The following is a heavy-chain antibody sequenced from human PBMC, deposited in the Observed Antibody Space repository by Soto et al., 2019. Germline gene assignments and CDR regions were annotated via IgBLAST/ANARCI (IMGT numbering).Heavy chain of an antibody. CDR3: ASGPQYYYDSSGFRPYYYYGMDV. CDR1: GYTFTGYY. J-gene: IGHJ6*02. Sequence: ASVKVSCKASGYTFTGYYMHWVRQAPGQGLEWMGWINPNSGGTNYAQKFQGWVTMTRDTSISTAYMELSRLRSDDTAVYYCASGPQYYYDSSGFRPYYYYGMDVSGQGSTVIVSS. V-gene: IGHV1-2*04. D-gene: IGHD3-22*01. CDR2: INPNSGGT.